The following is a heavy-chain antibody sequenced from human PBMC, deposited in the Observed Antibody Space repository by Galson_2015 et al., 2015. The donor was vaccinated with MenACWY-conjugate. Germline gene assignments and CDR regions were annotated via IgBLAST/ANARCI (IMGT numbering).Heavy chain of an antibody. CDR2: ISSDSSST. V-gene: IGHV3-11*06. Sequence: SLRLSCAASGFTFSHYYMSWLRQAPGKGLEWVSYISSDSSSTNYADSVKGRFTISRDNAKKLLYLQMNSLRAEDAAFYYCASDSKLYGGNSGEFDPWGQGTLVTLSS. CDR3: ASDSKLYGGNSGEFDP. D-gene: IGHD4-23*01. J-gene: IGHJ5*02. CDR1: GFTFSHYY.